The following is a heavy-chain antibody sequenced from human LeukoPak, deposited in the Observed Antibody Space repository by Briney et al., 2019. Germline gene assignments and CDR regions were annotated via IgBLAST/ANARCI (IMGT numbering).Heavy chain of an antibody. Sequence: SETLSLTCTVSGDSISSYYWSWIRQTPGKGLEWIGYIHTNGRTNYSPSLKSRVTMSVDSSKNQLSLMLSSVTAADTAVYYCATTARYSSRVFDYWGQGTLVTVSS. CDR2: IHTNGRT. J-gene: IGHJ4*02. D-gene: IGHD6-13*01. CDR1: GDSISSYY. CDR3: ATTARYSSRVFDY. V-gene: IGHV4-4*09.